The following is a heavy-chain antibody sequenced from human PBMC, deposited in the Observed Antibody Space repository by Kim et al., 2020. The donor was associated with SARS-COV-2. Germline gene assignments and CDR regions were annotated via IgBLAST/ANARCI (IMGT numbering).Heavy chain of an antibody. CDR3: ARHYYYDSSGYYYDY. J-gene: IGHJ4*02. Sequence: PSLKSRVTIAVDTSKNQFSLKLSSVTAADTAVYYCARHYYYDSSGYYYDYWGQGTLVTVS. D-gene: IGHD3-22*01. V-gene: IGHV4-34*01.